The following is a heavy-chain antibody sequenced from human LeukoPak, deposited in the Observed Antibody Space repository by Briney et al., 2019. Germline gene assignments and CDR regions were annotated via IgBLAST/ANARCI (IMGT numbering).Heavy chain of an antibody. V-gene: IGHV3-53*01. CDR3: AREARGYFDWPAPHDAFDI. CDR1: GFTVSSNY. CDR2: IYSGGST. Sequence: PGGSLRLSCAASGFTVSSNYMSWVRQAPGKGLEWVSVIYSGGSTYYADSVKGRFTISRDNSKNTLYLQMNSLRAEDTAVYYCAREARGYFDWPAPHDAFDIWGQGTMVTVSS. D-gene: IGHD3-9*01. J-gene: IGHJ3*02.